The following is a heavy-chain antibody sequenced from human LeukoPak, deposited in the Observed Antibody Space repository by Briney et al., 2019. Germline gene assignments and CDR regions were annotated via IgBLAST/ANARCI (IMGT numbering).Heavy chain of an antibody. CDR3: ARDGAGSNWFDP. CDR2: IWYDGSNK. CDR1: GFTFSSYG. D-gene: IGHD1-26*01. Sequence: GGSLRLSCAASGFTFSSYGMHWVRQAPGKGLEWLAVIWYDGSNKYYADSVKGRFTISRDNSKNTLYLQMNSLRAEDTAVYYCARDGAGSNWFDPWGQGTLVTVSS. V-gene: IGHV3-33*01. J-gene: IGHJ5*02.